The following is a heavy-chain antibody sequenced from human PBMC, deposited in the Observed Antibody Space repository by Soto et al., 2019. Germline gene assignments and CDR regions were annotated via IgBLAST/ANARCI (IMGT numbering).Heavy chain of an antibody. V-gene: IGHV4-39*01. CDR1: GGSISSSSYY. D-gene: IGHD2-2*01. CDR3: ASRVLPPSSYYYGMDV. Sequence: SETLSLTCTVSGGSISSSSYYWGWIRQPPGKGLEWIGSIYYSGSTYYNPSLKSRVTISVDTSKNQFSLKLSSVTAADTAVYYCASRVLPPSSYYYGMDVWGQGTTVTVSS. CDR2: IYYSGST. J-gene: IGHJ6*02.